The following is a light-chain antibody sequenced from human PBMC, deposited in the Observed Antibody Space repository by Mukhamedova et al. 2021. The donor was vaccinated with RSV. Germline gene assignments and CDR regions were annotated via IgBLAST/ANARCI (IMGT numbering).Light chain of an antibody. Sequence: WYQRRVHGKAPKLLISKASTLESGVPSRFSGSGSGTEFTLTISSLQPDDFAVYYCQQYDIGSAFGRGTTVEVK. J-gene: IGKJ1*01. V-gene: IGKV1-5*03. CDR2: KAS. CDR3: QQYDIGSA.